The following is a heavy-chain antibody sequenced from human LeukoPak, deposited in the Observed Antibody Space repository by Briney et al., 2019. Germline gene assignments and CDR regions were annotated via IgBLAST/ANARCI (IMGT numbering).Heavy chain of an antibody. CDR2: IYWDDDK. CDR1: GFSLGTSGVG. CDR3: AHSHLVLRYFDWEDWFDP. Sequence: SGPTLVKPTQTLTLTCTFSGFSLGTSGVGVGWIRQPPGKALEWLALIYWDDDKRYSPSLKSRLTITKDTSKNQVVLTMTNMDPVDTATYYCAHSHLVLRYFDWEDWFDPWGQGTLVTVSS. J-gene: IGHJ5*02. V-gene: IGHV2-5*02. D-gene: IGHD3-9*01.